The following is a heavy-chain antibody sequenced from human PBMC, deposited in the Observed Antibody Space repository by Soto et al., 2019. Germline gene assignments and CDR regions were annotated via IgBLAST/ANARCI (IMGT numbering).Heavy chain of an antibody. CDR1: GGSISSYY. Sequence: PSETLSLTCTVSGGSISSYYWSWIRQPPGKGLEWIGYIYYSGSTNYNPSLKSRVTISVDTSKNQFSLKLSSVTAADTAVSYCARAYGDYVFDYWGQGTLVTVSS. J-gene: IGHJ4*02. V-gene: IGHV4-59*01. D-gene: IGHD4-17*01. CDR2: IYYSGST. CDR3: ARAYGDYVFDY.